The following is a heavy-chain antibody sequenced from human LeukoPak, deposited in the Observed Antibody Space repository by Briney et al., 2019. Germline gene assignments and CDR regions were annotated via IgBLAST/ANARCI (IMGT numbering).Heavy chain of an antibody. Sequence: GGSLRLSCAGSGFTFSGAWIHWVRQAPGKGLVWVSRINPDGSITDYADSVRGRFTISRDNAKNAVYLQMNSLTVEDTAVYYCARGGNYYFDYWGQGTLVTVSS. CDR1: GFTFSGAW. CDR3: ARGGNYYFDY. J-gene: IGHJ4*02. V-gene: IGHV3-74*01. D-gene: IGHD1-1*01. CDR2: INPDGSIT.